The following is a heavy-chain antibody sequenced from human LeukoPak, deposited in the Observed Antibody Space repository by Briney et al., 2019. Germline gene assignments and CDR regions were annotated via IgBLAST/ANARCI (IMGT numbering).Heavy chain of an antibody. V-gene: IGHV3-21*01. CDR3: ARLYCGGGSCYGRYYFDY. CDR1: GFTFSSYA. J-gene: IGHJ4*02. CDR2: ISTSSTHI. D-gene: IGHD2-15*01. Sequence: GGSLRLSCAASGFTFSSYAMDWVRQAPGKGLEWVSSISTSSTHIYYADSVKGRFTISRDNAKNSLYLQMSSLRAEDTAVYYCARLYCGGGSCYGRYYFDYWGQGTLVTVSS.